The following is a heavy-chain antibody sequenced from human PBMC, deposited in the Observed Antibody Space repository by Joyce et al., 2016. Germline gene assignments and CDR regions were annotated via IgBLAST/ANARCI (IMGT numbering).Heavy chain of an antibody. Sequence: QVRLQESGPGLVKPSETLSLTCAVSGFSVSTGYYWGWIRQPPGKGREWIVIGFHTGSVSANPSRKRLGTVSVDTSKNQFSLTLTSLTAADTATDYCARLAYYDFSTIYPAVGAFYGMDVWGQGTTVTVSS. CDR1: GFSVSTGYY. CDR3: ARLAYYDFSTIYPAVGAFYGMDV. CDR2: GFHTGSV. D-gene: IGHD3/OR15-3a*01. J-gene: IGHJ6*02. V-gene: IGHV4-38-2*01.